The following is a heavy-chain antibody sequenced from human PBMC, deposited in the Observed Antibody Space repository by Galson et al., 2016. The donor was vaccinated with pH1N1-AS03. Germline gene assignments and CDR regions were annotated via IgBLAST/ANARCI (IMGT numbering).Heavy chain of an antibody. V-gene: IGHV4-39*01. CDR2: IYYSGST. J-gene: IGHJ6*02. Sequence: LSLTCSVSDGSISSSHYYWGWIRQPPGKGPEWIGSIYYSGSTSYNPSLESRVSILADTSKNQLSLMLTSVTAAGTAVYYCARHYTFTSSWKYHYLDVWGQGTTVTVAS. D-gene: IGHD6-13*01. CDR1: DGSISSSHYY. CDR3: ARHYTFTSSWKYHYLDV.